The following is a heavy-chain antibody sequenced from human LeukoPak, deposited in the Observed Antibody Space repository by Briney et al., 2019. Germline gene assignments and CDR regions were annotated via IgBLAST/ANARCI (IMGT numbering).Heavy chain of an antibody. CDR1: GYTFTDYN. J-gene: IGHJ6*03. CDR3: ARDWDQLVPSKGGPPRYFYFMDV. D-gene: IGHD2-15*01. V-gene: IGHV1-2*07. CDR2: IDPNRGGT. Sequence: EASVKVSCKTSGYTFTDYNMHWVRQAPGQGPEWMGWIDPNRGGTNYAHRFQDRVTITRDTSISTVYMELNNLRSDDTAVYYCARDWDQLVPSKGGPPRYFYFMDVWGKGTSVIVSS.